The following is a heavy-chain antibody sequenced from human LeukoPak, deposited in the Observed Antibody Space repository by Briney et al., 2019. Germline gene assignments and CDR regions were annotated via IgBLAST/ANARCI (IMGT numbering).Heavy chain of an antibody. J-gene: IGHJ4*02. CDR1: GFTFSSYG. D-gene: IGHD2-2*01. V-gene: IGHV3-33*01. Sequence: GRSLRLSCAASGFTFSSYGMHWVRQAPGKGLEWVAVIWYDGSNKYYADSVKGRFTISRDNSKNTLYLQMNSLRAEDTAVYYCASGGGYCSSTSCYVSDYWGQGTLVTVSS. CDR2: IWYDGSNK. CDR3: ASGGGYCSSTSCYVSDY.